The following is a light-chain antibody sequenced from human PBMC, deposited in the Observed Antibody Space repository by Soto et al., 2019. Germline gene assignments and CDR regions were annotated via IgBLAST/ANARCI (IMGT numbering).Light chain of an antibody. CDR2: EGS. Sequence: QSVLTQPASVSGSPGQSITISCTGASSDIGSFTLVSWYQQHPGKVPDLIIYEGSKRPSGVSNRFSGSKSGSAASLTISGLQAEDEADYYCCSYAGIGTFYVFGTGTKVTVL. J-gene: IGLJ1*01. CDR1: SSDIGSFTL. CDR3: CSYAGIGTFYV. V-gene: IGLV2-23*01.